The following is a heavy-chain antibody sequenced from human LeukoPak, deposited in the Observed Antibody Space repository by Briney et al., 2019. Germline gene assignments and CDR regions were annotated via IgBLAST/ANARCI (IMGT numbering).Heavy chain of an antibody. CDR3: ARDQWHLYSSSSGIFDY. CDR2: IYTSGST. CDR1: GGSISSYY. Sequence: SETLSLTCTVSGGSISSYYWSWIRQPAGKGLEWIGRIYTSGSTNYNPSLKSRVTMSVDTSKNQFSLKLSSVTAADTAVYYCARDQWHLYSSSSGIFDYWGQGTLVTVSS. V-gene: IGHV4-4*07. J-gene: IGHJ4*02. D-gene: IGHD6-6*01.